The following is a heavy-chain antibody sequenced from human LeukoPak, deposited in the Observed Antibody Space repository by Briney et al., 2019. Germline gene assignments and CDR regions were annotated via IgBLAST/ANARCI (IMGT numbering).Heavy chain of an antibody. CDR2: IYPGHTDT. V-gene: IGHV5-51*01. CDR1: VYSVTSSC. D-gene: IGHD4-23*01. J-gene: IGHJ4*02. CDR3: ARLNYGGKELYY. Sequence: GESLKISCKGSVYSVTSSCIGWVCQMPGKGLECMGIIYPGHTDTTYRPSFQGQVTNSADKSISTAYLQWSSLKASDTAMYYCARLNYGGKELYYWGQGTLVTVSS.